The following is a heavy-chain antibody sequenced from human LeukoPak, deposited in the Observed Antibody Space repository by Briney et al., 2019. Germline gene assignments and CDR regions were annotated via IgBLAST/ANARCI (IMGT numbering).Heavy chain of an antibody. V-gene: IGHV4-34*01. CDR1: GGSFSGYY. D-gene: IGHD6-19*01. CDR3: TKDQGPYSSPFH. CDR2: INHSGST. Sequence: YPSETLSLTCAVYGGSFSGYYWSWIRQPPGKGLEWIGEINHSGSTNYNPSLKSRVTISVDTSKNQFSLKLSSVTAADTAVYYCTKDQGPYSSPFHWGQGTLVTVSS. J-gene: IGHJ4*02.